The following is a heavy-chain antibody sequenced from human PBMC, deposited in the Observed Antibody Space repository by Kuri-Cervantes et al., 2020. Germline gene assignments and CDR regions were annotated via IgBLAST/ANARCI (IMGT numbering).Heavy chain of an antibody. D-gene: IGHD3-22*01. Sequence: GGSLRLSCAASGFTFSSYAMHWVRQAPGKGLEWVAVISYDGSNKYYADSVKGRFTISRDNSKNTLYLQMNSLRAEDTAVYYCATGGTGDSSGYYERVYWGQGTLVTVSS. CDR2: ISYDGSNK. J-gene: IGHJ4*02. V-gene: IGHV3-30*14. CDR1: GFTFSSYA. CDR3: ATGGTGDSSGYYERVY.